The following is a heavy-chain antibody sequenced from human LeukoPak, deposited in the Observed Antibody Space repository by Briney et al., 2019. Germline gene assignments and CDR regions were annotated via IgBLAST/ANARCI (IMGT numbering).Heavy chain of an antibody. CDR2: IRNRANSFTT. D-gene: IGHD3-16*01. CDR3: ARGGGLDV. Sequence: QPGGSLRLSCVASGFTFSDHYMEWVRQAPGKGLEWVGRIRNRANSFTTEYAASVKGRFTISREDSRNSLFLQMSNLRAEDTAVYFCARGGGLDVWGQGATVTVSS. V-gene: IGHV3-72*01. CDR1: GFTFSDHY. J-gene: IGHJ6*02.